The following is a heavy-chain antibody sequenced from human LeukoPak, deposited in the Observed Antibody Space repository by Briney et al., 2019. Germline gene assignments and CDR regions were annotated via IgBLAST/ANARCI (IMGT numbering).Heavy chain of an antibody. CDR2: IYSGGST. D-gene: IGHD5-18*01. J-gene: IGHJ4*02. V-gene: IGHV3-66*04. Sequence: GGSLRLSCVVSGFTVSNNYMSWVRQAPRKGLEWVSLIYSGGSTYYADSVKGRFTISRDNSKNTVYLQMNSLRAEDTAMYYCARHLGTAMVSPLGYWGQGTLVTVSS. CDR1: GFTVSNNY. CDR3: ARHLGTAMVSPLGY.